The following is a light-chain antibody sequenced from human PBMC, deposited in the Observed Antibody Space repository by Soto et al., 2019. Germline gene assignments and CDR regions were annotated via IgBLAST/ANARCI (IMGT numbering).Light chain of an antibody. V-gene: IGLV2-14*02. CDR1: TSDVGGYNL. CDR2: EGT. CDR3: QSYDSSLSGV. Sequence: QSVLTQPASVSGSPGQSITISCSGTTSDVGGYNLVSWYQQHTAKAPKLLIYEGTQRPSGVSSRFSGSKSGNTASLTISGLQAEDEADYYCQSYDSSLSGVFGYGTKVTVL. J-gene: IGLJ1*01.